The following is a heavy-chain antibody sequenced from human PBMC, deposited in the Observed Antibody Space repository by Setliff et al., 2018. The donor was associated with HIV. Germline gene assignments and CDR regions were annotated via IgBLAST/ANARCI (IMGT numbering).Heavy chain of an antibody. CDR3: ARGDTGVYYYVYPDF. Sequence: LSLSCAASGFIVRSNYMSWVRQAPGKGLEWGSSISASLSYIRYVDSVKGRFTISRDNAKNSLYLHMNGLRAEDTAVYYCARGDTGVYYYVYPDFWGQGTLVTVSS. D-gene: IGHD3-22*01. CDR2: ISASLSYI. CDR1: GFIVRSNY. J-gene: IGHJ4*02. V-gene: IGHV3-21*01.